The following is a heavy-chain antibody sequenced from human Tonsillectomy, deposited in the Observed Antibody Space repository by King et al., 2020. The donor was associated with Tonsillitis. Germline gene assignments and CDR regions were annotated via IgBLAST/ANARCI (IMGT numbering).Heavy chain of an antibody. D-gene: IGHD3-10*01. J-gene: IGHJ4*02. V-gene: IGHV4-38-2*01. CDR3: ARVGASYGSGSYFAY. CDR1: GYSISSGYY. CDR2: IYHSGST. Sequence: VQLQESGPGLVKPSETLSLTCAVSGYSISSGYYWGWIRQPPGKGLEWIGSIYHSGSTYYNPSLKSRVTISVDTSKNQFSLKLSSVTAADTAVYYCARVGASYGSGSYFAYWGQGTLVTVSS.